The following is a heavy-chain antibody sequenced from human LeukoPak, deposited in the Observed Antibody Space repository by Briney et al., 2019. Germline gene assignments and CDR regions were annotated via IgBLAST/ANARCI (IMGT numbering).Heavy chain of an antibody. J-gene: IGHJ4*02. CDR2: IFYSGGT. D-gene: IGHD4-17*01. CDR3: ARELWGVTTVDY. Sequence: KPSETLSLTCTVSGGSIISSSYYWGWIRQPPGKGLEWIGNIFYSGGTYYNPSLKSRVTISVDTSKNQFSLKLSSVTAADTAVYYCARELWGVTTVDYWGQGTLVTVSS. CDR1: GGSIISSSYY. V-gene: IGHV4-39*07.